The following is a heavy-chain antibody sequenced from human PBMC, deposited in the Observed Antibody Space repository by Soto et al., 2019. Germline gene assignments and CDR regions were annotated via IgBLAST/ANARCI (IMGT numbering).Heavy chain of an antibody. D-gene: IGHD2-2*01. J-gene: IGHJ4*02. CDR3: AKVDGKRVVPAAMFFDY. Sequence: EVQLLESGGGLVQPGGSLRLSCAASGFTFSSYAMSWVRQAPGKGLEWVSAISGSGGSTYYADSVKGRFTISRDNSKNTLYLQRNSLRAEDTAVYYCAKVDGKRVVPAAMFFDYWGQGTLVTVSS. CDR1: GFTFSSYA. V-gene: IGHV3-23*01. CDR2: ISGSGGST.